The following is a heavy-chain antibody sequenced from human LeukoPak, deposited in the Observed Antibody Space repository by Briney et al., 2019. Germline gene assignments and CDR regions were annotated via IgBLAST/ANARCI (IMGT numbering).Heavy chain of an antibody. D-gene: IGHD6-6*01. CDR1: EFTINDAW. J-gene: IGHJ4*02. Sequence: KPGGSLRLSCAASEFTINDAWMSWVRQAPGKGLEWVGRIKSKTDGGTTEYAAPVKGRFTISRDDSKNTLYLPMNSLKTEDTAMYYCSSWGSTPGVSSDDYWGQGTLVTVSS. CDR2: IKSKTDGGTT. CDR3: SSWGSTPGVSSDDY. V-gene: IGHV3-15*01.